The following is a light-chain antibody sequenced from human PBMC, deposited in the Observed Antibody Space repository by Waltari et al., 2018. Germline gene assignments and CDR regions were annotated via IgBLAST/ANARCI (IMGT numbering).Light chain of an antibody. V-gene: IGKV3-20*01. Sequence: EVVLTQSPGTLSLSPGERATLSCRASQSVSSSYLAWSQQKPGQAPRVLIHGASNRATGIPDRFGGSGSGTDFTLTISRLEPEDFAVYYCQQYGSSPWTFGQGTKVEIK. CDR3: QQYGSSPWT. J-gene: IGKJ1*01. CDR2: GAS. CDR1: QSVSSSY.